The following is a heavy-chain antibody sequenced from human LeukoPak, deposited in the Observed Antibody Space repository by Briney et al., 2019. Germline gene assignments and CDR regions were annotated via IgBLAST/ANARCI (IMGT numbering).Heavy chain of an antibody. CDR3: ARVMTMVTTSDY. J-gene: IGHJ4*02. CDR1: GYPFTGYY. D-gene: IGHD4-17*01. CDR2: INPNSGGT. V-gene: IGHV1-2*02. Sequence: ASVKVSCKASGYPFTGYYVHWVRQAPGQGLVWMGWINPNSGGTDSAEKFQGRVTMTSDTSISTAYMELRRLTFVDTAVYYCARVMTMVTTSDYWGQGTLVTVSS.